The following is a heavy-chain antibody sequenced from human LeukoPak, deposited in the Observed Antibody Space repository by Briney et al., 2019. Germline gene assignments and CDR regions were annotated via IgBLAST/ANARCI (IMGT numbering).Heavy chain of an antibody. Sequence: SVKVSCKASGGTFSSYAISWVRQAPGQGLGWMGGIIPIFGTANYAQKFQGRVTITADESTSTAYMELSSLRSEDTAVYYCARAADYYDSSGYSPCRYWGQGTLVTVSS. CDR2: IIPIFGTA. CDR3: ARAADYYDSSGYSPCRY. D-gene: IGHD3-22*01. CDR1: GGTFSSYA. J-gene: IGHJ4*02. V-gene: IGHV1-69*13.